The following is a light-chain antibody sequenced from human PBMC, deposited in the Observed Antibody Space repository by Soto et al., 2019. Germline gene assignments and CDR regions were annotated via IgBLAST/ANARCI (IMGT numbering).Light chain of an antibody. V-gene: IGLV7-46*01. CDR2: DTS. J-gene: IGLJ3*02. Sequence: QTVVTQEPSLTVSPGGTVTLTCGSSTGAVTSGHYPYWFQQKPGQAPRTLIYDTSNKHSWTPARFSGSLLGGKAALTLSGAQPEDEAEYYCLLSYSGAREGGFGGGTKLTGL. CDR3: LLSYSGAREGG. CDR1: TGAVTSGHY.